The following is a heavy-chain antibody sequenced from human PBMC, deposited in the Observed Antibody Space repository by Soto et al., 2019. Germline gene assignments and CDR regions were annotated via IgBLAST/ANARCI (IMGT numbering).Heavy chain of an antibody. J-gene: IGHJ6*02. D-gene: IGHD4-17*01. Sequence: PGGSLRLSCAASGFTVSSNYMSWVRQAPGKGLEWVSVIYSGGSTYYADSVKGRFTISRDNSKNTLYLQMNSLRAEDTAVYYCARAEHDYGGKPVGMDVWGQGTTVTVSS. V-gene: IGHV3-53*01. CDR3: ARAEHDYGGKPVGMDV. CDR1: GFTVSSNY. CDR2: IYSGGST.